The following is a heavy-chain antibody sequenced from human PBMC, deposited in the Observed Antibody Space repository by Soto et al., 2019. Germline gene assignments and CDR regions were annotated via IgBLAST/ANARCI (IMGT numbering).Heavy chain of an antibody. CDR1: GFTFNSYA. CDR2: ISGSGGTT. J-gene: IGHJ4*02. Sequence: EVQLLESGGGLVQPGGSLRLSCAASGFTFNSYAMNWVRQAPGKGLEWVSGISGSGGTTYYADSVKGRFTISRDNSKNTLYLQMNSLRVEDTAVYYCAKNFRYFDYWGQGTLVTVSS. CDR3: AKNFRYFDY. V-gene: IGHV3-23*01.